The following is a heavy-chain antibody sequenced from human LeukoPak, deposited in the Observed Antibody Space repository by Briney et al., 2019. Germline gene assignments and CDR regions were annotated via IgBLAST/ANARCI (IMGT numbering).Heavy chain of an antibody. CDR2: IYSSGST. CDR3: ARVETSNYYYGMDV. V-gene: IGHV4-59*01. J-gene: IGHJ6*02. CDR1: GGPISSYS. Sequence: PSETLSLTCTVSGGPISSYSWSWIRQPPGKGLEWIGYIYSSGSTNYNPSLKSRVTISVDTSKNQFSLKLSSVTATDTAVYYCARVETSNYYYGMDVWGQGTTVTVSS.